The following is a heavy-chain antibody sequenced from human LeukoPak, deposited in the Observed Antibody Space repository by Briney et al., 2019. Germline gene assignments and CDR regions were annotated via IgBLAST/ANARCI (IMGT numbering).Heavy chain of an antibody. CDR3: AKGCFGESTGEYFDY. CDR1: GFTFSSYG. V-gene: IGHV3-30*02. J-gene: IGHJ4*02. CDR2: IRYDGSNK. D-gene: IGHD3-10*01. Sequence: GGSLRLSCVASGFTFSSYGMHWVRQAPGKGLEWVAFIRYDGSNKYYADSVKGRFTISRDNSKNTLYLQMNSLRAEDTAVYYCAKGCFGESTGEYFDYWGQGTLVTVSS.